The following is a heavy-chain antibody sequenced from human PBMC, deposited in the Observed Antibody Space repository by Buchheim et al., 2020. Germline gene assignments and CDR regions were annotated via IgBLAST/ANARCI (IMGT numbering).Heavy chain of an antibody. D-gene: IGHD1-1*01. J-gene: IGHJ4*02. Sequence: QVQLVESGGGVVQPGTSLRLSCAASGFTFNNYAMHWDRQAPGKGLEWVAVLSYDGTIKYYAESVKGRFTISRDNSKSTLYLQMNSLRIEDTAVYFCARDWGWNCEYWGQGTL. CDR2: LSYDGTIK. V-gene: IGHV3-30-3*01. CDR1: GFTFNNYA. CDR3: ARDWGWNCEY.